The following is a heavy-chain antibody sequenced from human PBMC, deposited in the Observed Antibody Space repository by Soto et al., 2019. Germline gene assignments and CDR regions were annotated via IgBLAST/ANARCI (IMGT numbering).Heavy chain of an antibody. Sequence: QVPLVESGGGVVQPGRSLRLSCAASGFTFSSYAMHWVRQAPGKGLEWVAVISYDGSNKYYADSVKGRFTITRDNSKNTLYLQMNSLRAEDTGVYYCAREVIVVVTAPAFDIWGQGTMVTVSS. CDR2: ISYDGSNK. CDR3: AREVIVVVTAPAFDI. V-gene: IGHV3-30-3*01. CDR1: GFTFSSYA. J-gene: IGHJ3*02. D-gene: IGHD2-21*02.